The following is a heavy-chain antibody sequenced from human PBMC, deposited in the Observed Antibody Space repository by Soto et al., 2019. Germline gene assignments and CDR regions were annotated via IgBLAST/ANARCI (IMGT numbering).Heavy chain of an antibody. Sequence: ASVKVSCKASGDTFTSYYMHWVRQAPGQGLEWMGIINPSGGSTSYAQKFQGRVTMTRDTSTSTVYMELSSLRSEDTAVYYCARSRPPMVRGVTSISNWFDPWGQGTLVTVSS. D-gene: IGHD3-10*01. CDR3: ARSRPPMVRGVTSISNWFDP. CDR1: GDTFTSYY. CDR2: INPSGGST. J-gene: IGHJ5*02. V-gene: IGHV1-46*01.